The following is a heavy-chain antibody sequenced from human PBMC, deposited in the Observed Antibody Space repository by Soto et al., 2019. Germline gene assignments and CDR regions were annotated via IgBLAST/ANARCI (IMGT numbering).Heavy chain of an antibody. CDR1: NFSVLTSSYY. CDR3: ARNWNLALVPAAYFDS. D-gene: IGHD2-2*01. Sequence: SETLSLTCTVSNFSVLTSSYYWAWIRHPPGKGLEWVGTVYYTGTTYYNPSLQSRVTISIDTSKNQFSLNLNSVTAADTAVYYCARNWNLALVPAAYFDSWGQGTLVTVS. V-gene: IGHV4-39*01. CDR2: VYYTGTT. J-gene: IGHJ4*02.